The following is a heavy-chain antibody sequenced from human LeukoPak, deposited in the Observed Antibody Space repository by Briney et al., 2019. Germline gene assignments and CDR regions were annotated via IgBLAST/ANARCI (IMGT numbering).Heavy chain of an antibody. CDR2: ISGSGGST. CDR1: GFTFSSYA. J-gene: IGHJ4*02. Sequence: GGSLRLSCAASGFTFSSYAMSWVRQAPGKGLEWVSAISGSGGSTYYADSVKGRFTISRDNSKNTLHLQMNSLKTEDTAVYYCTRDLNIATRPSVWGQGTLVTVSS. CDR3: TRDLNIATRPSV. V-gene: IGHV3-23*01. D-gene: IGHD6-13*01.